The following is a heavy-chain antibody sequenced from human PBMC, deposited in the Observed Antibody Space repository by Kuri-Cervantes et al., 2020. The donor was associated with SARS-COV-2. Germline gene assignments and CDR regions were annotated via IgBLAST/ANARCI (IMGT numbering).Heavy chain of an antibody. CDR2: INPNSGGT. V-gene: IGHV1-2*04. J-gene: IGHJ6*02. Sequence: ASVKVSCKASGYTFTGYYMHWVRQAPGQGLEWMGWINPNSGGTNYAQKFQGWVTMTRDTSISTAYMELGSLRSEDTAVYYCARDLGYVQLERRPYYYGMDVWGQGTTVTVSS. CDR3: ARDLGYVQLERRPYYYGMDV. D-gene: IGHD1-1*01. CDR1: GYTFTGYY.